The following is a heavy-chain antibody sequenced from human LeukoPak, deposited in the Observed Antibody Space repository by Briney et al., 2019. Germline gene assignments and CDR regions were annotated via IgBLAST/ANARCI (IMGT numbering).Heavy chain of an antibody. V-gene: IGHV4-38-2*02. D-gene: IGHD6-6*01. CDR2: IYHSGST. CDR1: GYSISSGYY. J-gene: IGHJ4*02. CDR3: ARQHDVSSSDY. Sequence: SETLSLTCTVSGYSISSGYYWGWIRQPPGKGLEWIGSIYHSGSTYYNPSLKSRVTISVDTSKNQFSLKLSSVTAADTAVYYCARQHDVSSSDYWGQGTLVTVSS.